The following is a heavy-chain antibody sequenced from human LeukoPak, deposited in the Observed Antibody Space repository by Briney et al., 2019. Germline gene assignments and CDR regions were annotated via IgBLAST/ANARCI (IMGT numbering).Heavy chain of an antibody. Sequence: GGSLRLSCAASGFTFSNYAMTWVRQAPGKGLEWVSGVSGRGTFYAESVRGQFTIPRDNSKNMLFLQMNSLRGDDTAVYYCAKELAAADNPAFDYWGQGILVTVSS. D-gene: IGHD6-13*01. CDR1: GFTFSNYA. J-gene: IGHJ4*02. V-gene: IGHV3-23*01. CDR3: AKELAAADNPAFDY. CDR2: VSGRGT.